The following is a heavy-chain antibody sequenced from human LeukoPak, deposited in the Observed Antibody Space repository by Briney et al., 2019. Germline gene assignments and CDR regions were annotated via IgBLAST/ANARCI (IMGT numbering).Heavy chain of an antibody. CDR2: ISGSGSDT. D-gene: IGHD3-10*01. CDR1: GFTFSSYA. V-gene: IGHV3-23*01. Sequence: PGESLRLSCAGSGFTFSSYAMNWVRQAPGRGLEWVSIISGSGSDTVYADSVKGRFTISRDNSQNTVYLQMNSLRVEDAAVYHCAKGLGEIYPQSRVCDIWGQGTEVTVSS. J-gene: IGHJ3*02. CDR3: AKGLGEIYPQSRVCDI.